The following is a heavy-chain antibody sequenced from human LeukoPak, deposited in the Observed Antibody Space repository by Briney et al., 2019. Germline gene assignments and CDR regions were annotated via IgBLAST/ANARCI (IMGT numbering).Heavy chain of an antibody. CDR3: TTVSSWYQLFSFDY. V-gene: IGHV3-15*01. D-gene: IGHD6-13*01. CDR1: GFTFSNAW. Sequence: GGSLRLSCAASGFTFSNAWMSWVRQAPGKGLEWVGRIKSKTDGGTTDYAAPVKGRFTISRDDSKNTLYLQMNSLKTEDTAVYYCTTVSSWYQLFSFDYWGQGTLVTVSS. J-gene: IGHJ4*02. CDR2: IKSKTDGGTT.